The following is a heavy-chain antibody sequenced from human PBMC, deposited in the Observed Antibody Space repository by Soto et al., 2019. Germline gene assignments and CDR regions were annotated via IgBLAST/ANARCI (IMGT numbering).Heavy chain of an antibody. CDR2: ISGSGGST. CDR1: GFTFSSYA. J-gene: IGHJ4*02. CDR3: ATMSSIAARRGDY. Sequence: EVQLLESGGGLVQPGGSLRLSCAASGFTFSSYAMSWVRQAPGKGLEWVSAISGSGGSTYYADSVKGRFTISRDNSKNTLYLQMNSLSAEDTAVYYCATMSSIAARRGDYWGQGTLVTVSS. V-gene: IGHV3-23*01. D-gene: IGHD6-6*01.